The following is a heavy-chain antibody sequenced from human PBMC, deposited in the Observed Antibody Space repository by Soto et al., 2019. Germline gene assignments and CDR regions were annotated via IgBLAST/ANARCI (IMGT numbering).Heavy chain of an antibody. CDR2: IYYNGNT. J-gene: IGHJ5*02. D-gene: IGHD5-12*01. CDR3: ARRWVVATTRGADCFDP. V-gene: IGHV4-59*11. Sequence: QVQLQESGPGLVKPWETLSLSCTVSGGSMRSQYWSWIRQPPGKGLEWIGYIYYNGNTNYNPSLQSRVTISIDTFKSQFSLKLNSVTAADTAIYYCARRWVVATTRGADCFDPWGQGTLVTVSS. CDR1: GGSMRSQY.